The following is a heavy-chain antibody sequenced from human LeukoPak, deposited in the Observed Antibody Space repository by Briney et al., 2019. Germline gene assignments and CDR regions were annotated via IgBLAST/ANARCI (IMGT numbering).Heavy chain of an antibody. D-gene: IGHD6-19*01. J-gene: IGHJ4*02. CDR2: IRSKRYDGAT. Sequence: PGGSLRLSCTASGFTFGDYAMSWVRQAPGKGLEWVGFIRSKRYDGATEYAASVKGRFTISRDDSKSVAYLHMNSLRTEDTAIYYCTRDILSGWYYFDFWGQGTLVTVSS. V-gene: IGHV3-49*04. CDR3: TRDILSGWYYFDF. CDR1: GFTFGDYA.